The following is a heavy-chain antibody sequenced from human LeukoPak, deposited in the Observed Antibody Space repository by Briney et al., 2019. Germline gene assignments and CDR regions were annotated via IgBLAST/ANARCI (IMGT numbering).Heavy chain of an antibody. Sequence: SETLSLTCAVYGGSFSGYYWSWIRQPPGKGLEWIGEINHSGSTNYNPSLKSRVTISVDTSKNQFSLKLSSVTAADTAVYYCARVAVVPAAMLGYWGQGTLVTVSS. D-gene: IGHD2-2*01. V-gene: IGHV4-34*01. J-gene: IGHJ4*02. CDR1: GGSFSGYY. CDR3: ARVAVVPAAMLGY. CDR2: INHSGST.